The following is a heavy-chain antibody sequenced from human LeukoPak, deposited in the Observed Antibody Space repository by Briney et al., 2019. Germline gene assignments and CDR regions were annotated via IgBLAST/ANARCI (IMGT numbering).Heavy chain of an antibody. CDR2: IDSRSDYT. Sequence: GGSLRLSCEASGFIFSIYSMNWVRQAPGKGLEWVSSIDSRSDYTYYADSLKGRFTISRDNAKNSVYLQINRLRAEDTAVYYCARRGTIAVPVFWFDPWGQGTLVIVSS. CDR1: GFIFSIYS. J-gene: IGHJ5*02. D-gene: IGHD6-19*01. V-gene: IGHV3-21*01. CDR3: ARRGTIAVPVFWFDP.